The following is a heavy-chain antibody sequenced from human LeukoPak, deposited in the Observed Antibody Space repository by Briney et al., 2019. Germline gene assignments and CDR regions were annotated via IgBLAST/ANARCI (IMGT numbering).Heavy chain of an antibody. J-gene: IGHJ4*02. D-gene: IGHD3-10*01. CDR3: AKEGDYYGSGSSSDY. V-gene: IGHV3-33*06. Sequence: GCPLRLSCAASGFTFSSYGMHWVRQAPGKGLEWVAVMWYDGSNKYYADSVKGRFTISRDNSKNTLYLQMNSLRAEDTAVYYCAKEGDYYGSGSSSDYWGQGTLVTVSS. CDR2: MWYDGSNK. CDR1: GFTFSSYG.